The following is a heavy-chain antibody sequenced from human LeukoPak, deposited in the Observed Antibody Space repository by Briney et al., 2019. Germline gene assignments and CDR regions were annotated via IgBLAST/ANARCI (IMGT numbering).Heavy chain of an antibody. CDR1: GFTFSGYW. V-gene: IGHV3-7*01. CDR2: IKQDGSEI. Sequence: PGGSLRLSCATSGFTFSGYWMSWVRQAPGKGLEWVANIKQDGSEIHYVDSVKGRFTISRDNAKNSLYLQMNSLRAEDTAVYYCATNAATGIIDYWGQGILVTVSS. D-gene: IGHD6-13*01. CDR3: ATNAATGIIDY. J-gene: IGHJ4*02.